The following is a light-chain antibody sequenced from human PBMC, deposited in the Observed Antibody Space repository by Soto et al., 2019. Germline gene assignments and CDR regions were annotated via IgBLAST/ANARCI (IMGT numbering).Light chain of an antibody. CDR1: QSVSSSY. Sequence: EIVLTQSPGTLSLSPGERATLSCRASQSVSSSYLAWYQQKPGQAPRLPIYGASSRATGIPDRFSGSGSGTDFTLTISRLEPADFAVYYCQQYGSSPFTFGQGTKLEIK. CDR3: QQYGSSPFT. CDR2: GAS. V-gene: IGKV3-20*01. J-gene: IGKJ2*01.